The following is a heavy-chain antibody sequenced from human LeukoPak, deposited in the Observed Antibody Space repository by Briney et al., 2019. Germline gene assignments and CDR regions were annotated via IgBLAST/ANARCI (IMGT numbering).Heavy chain of an antibody. CDR2: IYYSGST. Sequence: PSETLSLTCTVPGGSISSYYWSWIRQPPGKGLEWIGYIYYSGSTNYNPSLKSRVTISVDTSKNQFSLKLSSVTAADTAVYYCARDGSGWADDAFDIWGQGTMVTVSS. CDR1: GGSISSYY. J-gene: IGHJ3*02. D-gene: IGHD6-19*01. V-gene: IGHV4-59*01. CDR3: ARDGSGWADDAFDI.